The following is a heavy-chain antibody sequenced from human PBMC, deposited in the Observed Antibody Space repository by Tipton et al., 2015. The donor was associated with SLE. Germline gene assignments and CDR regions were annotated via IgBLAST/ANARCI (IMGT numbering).Heavy chain of an antibody. Sequence: SLRLSCAASGFSFNSHGMNWVRQVPGKGLEWVAVIFYDGINKKYADSVKGRFTISRDNPKNMLYLQMNSLRVEDTAVYYCAKGGYYYEFWGQGTLVTVSS. CDR3: AKGGYYYEF. V-gene: IGHV3-33*03. CDR2: IFYDGINK. J-gene: IGHJ4*02. CDR1: GFSFNSHG. D-gene: IGHD3-10*01.